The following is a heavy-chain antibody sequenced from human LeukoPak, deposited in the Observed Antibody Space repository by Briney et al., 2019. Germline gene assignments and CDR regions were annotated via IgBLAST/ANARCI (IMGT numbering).Heavy chain of an antibody. V-gene: IGHV3-48*01. Sequence: GGSLRLSCAASGFTFSSYSMNWVRQAPGKGLEWVSYISSSSSTIYYADSVKGRFTISRDNAKNSLYLQMNSLRAEDTAVYYCAIGIAVAETYDPFDYWGQGTLVTVSS. J-gene: IGHJ4*02. D-gene: IGHD6-19*01. CDR1: GFTFSSYS. CDR2: ISSSSSTI. CDR3: AIGIAVAETYDPFDY.